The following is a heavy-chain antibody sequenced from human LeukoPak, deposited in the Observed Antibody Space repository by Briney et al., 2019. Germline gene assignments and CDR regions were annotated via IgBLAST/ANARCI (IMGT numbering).Heavy chain of an antibody. CDR2: ISYDGSNK. D-gene: IGHD2-2*01. CDR1: GFTFSSYD. Sequence: GRSLRLSCAASGFTFSSYDMHWVRQAPGKGLEWVAVISYDGSNKYYADSVKGRFTISRDNSKNTLYLQMNSLRAEDTAVYYCAKGYCVNTRCSNYDYWGQGTLVTVSS. V-gene: IGHV3-30*18. CDR3: AKGYCVNTRCSNYDY. J-gene: IGHJ4*02.